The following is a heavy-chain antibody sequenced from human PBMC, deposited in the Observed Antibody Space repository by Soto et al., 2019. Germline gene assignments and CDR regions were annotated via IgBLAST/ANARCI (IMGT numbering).Heavy chain of an antibody. CDR3: ARGSTMVRGPKKGAFDI. J-gene: IGHJ3*02. D-gene: IGHD3-10*01. CDR1: CGSFSGYY. Sequence: SETLSLTCAVYCGSFSGYYWSWIRQPPGKGLEWIGEINHSGSTNYNPSLKSRVTISVDTSKNQFSLKLSSVTAADTAVYYCARGSTMVRGPKKGAFDIWGQGTMVTVSS. CDR2: INHSGST. V-gene: IGHV4-34*01.